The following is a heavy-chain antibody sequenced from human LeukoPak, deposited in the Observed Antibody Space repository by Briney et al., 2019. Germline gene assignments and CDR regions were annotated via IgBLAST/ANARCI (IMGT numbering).Heavy chain of an antibody. CDR1: GFSFNSYW. CDR2: IKSKTDGGTT. V-gene: IGHV3-15*01. J-gene: IGHJ4*02. CDR3: TTGEAVAGD. Sequence: TTGGSLRLSCAASGFSFNSYWLHWVRQAPGQGLEWVGRIKSKTDGGTTDYAAPVKGRFTISRDDSKNTLYLQMNSLKTEDTAVYYCTTGEAVAGDWGQGTLVTVSS. D-gene: IGHD6-19*01.